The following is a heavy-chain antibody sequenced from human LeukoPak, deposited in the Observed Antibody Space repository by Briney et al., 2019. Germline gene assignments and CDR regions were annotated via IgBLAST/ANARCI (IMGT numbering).Heavy chain of an antibody. CDR3: ARASYSYDINGWVPFDY. CDR1: GASISSGEYY. J-gene: IGHJ4*02. CDR2: IYTSGST. Sequence: SQTLSLTCTVSGASISSGEYYWSWIRQPAGKGLEWIGRIYTSGSTNYNPSLKSRVTISGDTSKNQFSLRLSSVTAADTAVYYCARASYSYDINGWVPFDYWGQGTLVTVSS. V-gene: IGHV4-61*02. D-gene: IGHD3-22*01.